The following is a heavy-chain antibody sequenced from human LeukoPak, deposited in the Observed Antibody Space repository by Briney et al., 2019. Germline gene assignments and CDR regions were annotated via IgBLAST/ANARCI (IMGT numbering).Heavy chain of an antibody. CDR3: ASAYYDFWSGYYKPGRYYFDY. D-gene: IGHD3-3*01. Sequence: SETLSLTCTVSGGSISSSSYYCGRIRQPPGKGLEWIGSIYYSGSTYYNPSLKSRVTISVDTSKNQFSLKLSSVTAADTAVYYCASAYYDFWSGYYKPGRYYFDYWGQGTLVTVSS. CDR2: IYYSGST. V-gene: IGHV4-39*01. CDR1: GGSISSSSYY. J-gene: IGHJ4*02.